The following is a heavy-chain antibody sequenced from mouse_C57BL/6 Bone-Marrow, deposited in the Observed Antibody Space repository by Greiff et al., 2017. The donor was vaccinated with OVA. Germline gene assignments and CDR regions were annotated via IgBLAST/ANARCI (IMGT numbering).Heavy chain of an antibody. J-gene: IGHJ4*01. V-gene: IGHV5-12*01. CDR1: GFTFSDYY. CDR3: ARHDPYYYGSRDYAMDY. Sequence: EVQLVESGGGLVQPGGSLKLSCAASGFTFSDYYMYWVRQTPEKRLEWVAYISNGGGSTYYPDTVKGRFTISRDNAKNTLYLQMSRLKSEDTAMYYCARHDPYYYGSRDYAMDYWGQGTSVTVSS. CDR2: ISNGGGST. D-gene: IGHD1-1*01.